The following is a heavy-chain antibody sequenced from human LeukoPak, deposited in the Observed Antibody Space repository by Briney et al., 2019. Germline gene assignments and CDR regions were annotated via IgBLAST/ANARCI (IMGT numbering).Heavy chain of an antibody. Sequence: SQTLSLTCAVAGGSISSGGYSWSWIRQPPGKGLEWIGYIYHSGSTYYNPSLKSRVTISVDRSKNQFSLKLSSVTAADTAVYYCARVFYGGNFDYWGQGTLVTVSS. V-gene: IGHV4-30-2*01. CDR1: GGSISSGGYS. J-gene: IGHJ4*02. D-gene: IGHD4-17*01. CDR3: ARVFYGGNFDY. CDR2: IYHSGST.